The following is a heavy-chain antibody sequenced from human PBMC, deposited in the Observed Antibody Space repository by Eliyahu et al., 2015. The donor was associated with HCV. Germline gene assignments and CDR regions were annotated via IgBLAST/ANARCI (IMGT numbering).Heavy chain of an antibody. V-gene: IGHV4-39*01. CDR3: ARHGGRLFDIVVVLGVDRRYYFDY. Sequence: QLQLQESGPGLLKPSETLSLTCTVSGDSISSXSHYXGWIXXPPGKGLEWIGSIYYSGSTYYNPSLKSRVTISVDTSKNQFSLKLSSVTAADTAIYYCARHGGRLFDIVVVLGVDRRYYFDYWGQGTLVAVSS. CDR2: IYYSGST. CDR1: GDSISSXSHY. D-gene: IGHD2-21*01. J-gene: IGHJ4*02.